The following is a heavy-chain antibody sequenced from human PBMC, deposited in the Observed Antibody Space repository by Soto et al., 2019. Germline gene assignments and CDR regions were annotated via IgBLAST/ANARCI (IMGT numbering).Heavy chain of an antibody. CDR1: GYTFTSYD. CDR2: MNPNSGNT. CDR3: ARVMAEAIWFGDQTYAFDI. V-gene: IGHV1-8*01. J-gene: IGHJ3*02. Sequence: QVQLVQSGAEVKKPGASVKVSCKASGYTFTSYDINWVRQATGQGLEWMGWMNPNSGNTGYAQKFQGRVTMTRNTSISTAYMELSSLRSEDTAVYYCARVMAEAIWFGDQTYAFDIWGQGTMVTVSS. D-gene: IGHD3-10*01.